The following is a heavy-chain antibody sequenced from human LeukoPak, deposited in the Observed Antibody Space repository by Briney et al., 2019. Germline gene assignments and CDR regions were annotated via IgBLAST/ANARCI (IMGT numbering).Heavy chain of an antibody. D-gene: IGHD3-9*01. CDR1: GFIFSDYY. CDR3: ARGADSGYSSDN. J-gene: IGHJ4*02. Sequence: GGSLRLSCAASGFIFSDYYMSWVRQAPGTGLEWVANIKQDGSEKYYVDSVKGRFTISRDNAKNTLYLQTNSLRAEDTAVYYCARGADSGYSSDNWGQGTLVSVSS. V-gene: IGHV3-7*01. CDR2: IKQDGSEK.